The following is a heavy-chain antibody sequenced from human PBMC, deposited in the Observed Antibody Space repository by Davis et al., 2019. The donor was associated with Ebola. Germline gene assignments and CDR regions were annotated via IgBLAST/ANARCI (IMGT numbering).Heavy chain of an antibody. CDR2: LNDSGNS. CDR1: GGSFSGYY. Sequence: SETLSLTCAVYGGSFSGYYWSWFRQPPGKGLEWIGDLNDSGNSNYSPSLKSRVTISSDTSKNQFSLRLSSVTAADTAVYYCARGASDGYNGISFDYWGQGILVTVSS. V-gene: IGHV4-34*01. CDR3: ARGASDGYNGISFDY. D-gene: IGHD5-24*01. J-gene: IGHJ4*02.